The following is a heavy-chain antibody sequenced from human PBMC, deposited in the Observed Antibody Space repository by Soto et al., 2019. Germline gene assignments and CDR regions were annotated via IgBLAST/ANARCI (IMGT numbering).Heavy chain of an antibody. CDR1: GYTFTSCG. Sequence: ASVKVSCKASGYTFTSCGYAWVRQAPGQGLERMGWISAYNGDTNYAQKFQDRVTLTTDTSTTTAHMELRNLGSDDTAVYYCVRSGAYCTSITCLFDSFWGLGTLVTVSS. CDR3: VRSGAYCTSITCLFDSF. D-gene: IGHD2-8*01. CDR2: ISAYNGDT. V-gene: IGHV1-18*01. J-gene: IGHJ4*02.